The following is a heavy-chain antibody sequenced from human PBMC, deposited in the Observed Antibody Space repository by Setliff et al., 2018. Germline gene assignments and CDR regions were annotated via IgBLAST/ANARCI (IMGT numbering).Heavy chain of an antibody. CDR3: ARYRNYFDSSGQTQYYFDY. Sequence: SETLSLTCSVSGDSINPYYWTWIRQPPGKGLEWIGFIYYSGATTYNPSLKSRVTISVDTSMNQFSLNLNSVTAADTAVYYCARYRNYFDSSGQTQYYFDYWGQGTLVTVSS. V-gene: IGHV4-59*01. D-gene: IGHD3-22*01. J-gene: IGHJ4*02. CDR2: IYYSGAT. CDR1: GDSINPYY.